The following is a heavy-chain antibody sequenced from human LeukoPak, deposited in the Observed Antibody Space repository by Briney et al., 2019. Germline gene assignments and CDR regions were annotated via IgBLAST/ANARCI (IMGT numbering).Heavy chain of an antibody. CDR1: GFTLSSYA. Sequence: GGSLRLSCAVSGFTLSSYAMHGVRQAPGKGLEWVAIISYDGTKKYYGESVQGRFTISRDDSENTVFLQMSSLRDEDTAVYYCAKDGGEWFGEAYYFDYWGQGTLVTVSS. CDR2: ISYDGTKK. J-gene: IGHJ4*02. V-gene: IGHV3-30*18. CDR3: AKDGGEWFGEAYYFDY. D-gene: IGHD3-10*01.